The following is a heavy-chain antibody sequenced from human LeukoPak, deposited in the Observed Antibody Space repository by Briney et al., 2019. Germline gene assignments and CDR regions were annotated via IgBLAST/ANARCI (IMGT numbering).Heavy chain of an antibody. CDR3: AKSGFLEWLYYMDV. CDR1: GFTFSSYA. D-gene: IGHD3-3*01. V-gene: IGHV3-23*01. CDR2: ISGSGGST. Sequence: GGSLSLSCAASGFTFSSYAMSWVRQAPGKGLEWVSVISGSGGSTYYADSVKGRFTISRDNSKNTLYLQMNSLRAEDTAVYYCAKSGFLEWLYYMDVWGKGTTVTVSS. J-gene: IGHJ6*03.